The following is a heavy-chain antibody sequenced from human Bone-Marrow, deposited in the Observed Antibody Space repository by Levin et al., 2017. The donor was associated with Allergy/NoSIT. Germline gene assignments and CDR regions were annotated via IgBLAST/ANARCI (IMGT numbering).Heavy chain of an antibody. V-gene: IGHV3-9*01. D-gene: IGHD3-22*01. CDR3: ARDRSYDSSGYSWFDP. CDR1: GFTFDDYA. Sequence: AGGSLRLSCAASGFTFDDYAMHWVRQVPGKGLEWVSSITWNSGNIGYADSVKGRFTISRDNAKNSLYLQMNSLRPEDTALYHCARDRSYDSSGYSWFDPWGQGTLVVVSS. CDR2: ITWNSGNI. J-gene: IGHJ5*02.